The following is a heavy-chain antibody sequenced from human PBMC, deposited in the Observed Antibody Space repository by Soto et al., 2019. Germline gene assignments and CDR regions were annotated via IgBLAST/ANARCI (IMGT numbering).Heavy chain of an antibody. CDR2: RHYTGSV. V-gene: IGHV4-59*01. CDR3: ARDYGDSNSDY. CDR1: GVSMSDYS. D-gene: IGHD4-17*01. Sequence: SEPLSLTCPFSGVSMSDYSGSWIRQFPGRGLEHIGSRHYTGSVNYNPSLESRVTISMDTSNNQFSLKLTSVTAADTAVYYCARDYGDSNSDYWGEGILVTVSS. J-gene: IGHJ4*02.